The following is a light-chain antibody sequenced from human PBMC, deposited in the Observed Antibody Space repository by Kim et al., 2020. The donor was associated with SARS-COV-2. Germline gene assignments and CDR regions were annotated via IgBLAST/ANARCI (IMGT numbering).Light chain of an antibody. J-gene: IGKJ2*01. CDR1: QSVCSHC. CDR3: QEYGIAPPYT. Sequence: EIVLTQSPGTLSLSPGERATLSCRTSQSVCSHCLAWYQQKPGQAPRLLIYSVSNRATGIPDRFSGSGSGTDFTLTISRLEPEDFAMYYWQEYGIAPPYTLGQGTKLEIK. V-gene: IGKV3-20*01. CDR2: SVS.